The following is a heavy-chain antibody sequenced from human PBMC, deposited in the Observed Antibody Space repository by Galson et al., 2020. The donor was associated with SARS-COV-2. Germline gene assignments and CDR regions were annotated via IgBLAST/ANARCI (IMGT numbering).Heavy chain of an antibody. Sequence: SETLSLTCTVSGYSISSGYYWGWIRQPPGKGLAWIGRIYHSGSTYYNPSLKSRVTISVDTSKNQFSLKLSSVTAADTAVYYCARTRLRWLLWAMDAFDIWGQGTMVTVSS. J-gene: IGHJ3*02. D-gene: IGHD3-3*01. CDR3: ARTRLRWLLWAMDAFDI. V-gene: IGHV4-38-2*02. CDR2: IYHSGST. CDR1: GYSISSGYY.